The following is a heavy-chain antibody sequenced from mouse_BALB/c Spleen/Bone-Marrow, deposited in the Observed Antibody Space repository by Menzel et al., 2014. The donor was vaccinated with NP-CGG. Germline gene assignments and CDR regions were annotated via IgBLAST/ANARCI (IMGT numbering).Heavy chain of an antibody. CDR2: INPYNGDT. J-gene: IGHJ1*01. D-gene: IGHD2-12*01. Sequence: DVQLQESGPELVKPGASVKISCKASGYSFTGYLMNWVMQSHGKSLEWIGRINPYNGDTFYNQKFKGKATLTVDKSSSTAHMELRSLASEDSAVYYCTRVTTDWYFDVWGAGTTVTVSS. CDR3: TRVTTDWYFDV. V-gene: IGHV1-20*02. CDR1: GYSFTGYL.